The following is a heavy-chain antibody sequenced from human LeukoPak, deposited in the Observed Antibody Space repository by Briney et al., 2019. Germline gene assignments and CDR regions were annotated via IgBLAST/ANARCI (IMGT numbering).Heavy chain of an antibody. CDR2: ISGTGSHI. Sequence: GGSLRLSCEAFGFTFSVYSMNWVRQAPGKGLEWVSSISGTGSHIYSADSMKGRFIISRDNAKNSLYLQMNSLRAEDTAVYYCVREPGAPRGWFDSWGQGTLVTVSS. D-gene: IGHD7-27*01. V-gene: IGHV3-21*01. CDR3: VREPGAPRGWFDS. J-gene: IGHJ5*01. CDR1: GFTFSVYS.